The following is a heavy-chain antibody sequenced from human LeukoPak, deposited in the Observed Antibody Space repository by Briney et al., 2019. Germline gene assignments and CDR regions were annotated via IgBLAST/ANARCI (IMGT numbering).Heavy chain of an antibody. Sequence: ASVTVSCTASGYTFTSYGISWVRQAPGQGLEWMGWISAYSGNTNYAQKLQGRVTMTTDTSTSTAYMELRSLRSDDTAVYYCARDRRDITMIVVVITDAFDIWGQGTMVTVSS. CDR1: GYTFTSYG. CDR3: ARDRRDITMIVVVITDAFDI. D-gene: IGHD3-22*01. J-gene: IGHJ3*02. CDR2: ISAYSGNT. V-gene: IGHV1-18*01.